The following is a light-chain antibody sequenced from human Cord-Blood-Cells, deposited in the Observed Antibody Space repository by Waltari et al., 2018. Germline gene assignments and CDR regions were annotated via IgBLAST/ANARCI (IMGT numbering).Light chain of an antibody. CDR1: QSVSSY. CDR3: QQRSNWPLT. Sequence: EIVLTQSPATLSLSPGERATLSCRASQSVSSYLAWYQQKPGQAPRLLIYDASNRATGIPGRFSGSGSGTDFTLTISSLEPEYFAVYYCQQRSNWPLTFGGGAKVEI. J-gene: IGKJ4*01. CDR2: DAS. V-gene: IGKV3-11*01.